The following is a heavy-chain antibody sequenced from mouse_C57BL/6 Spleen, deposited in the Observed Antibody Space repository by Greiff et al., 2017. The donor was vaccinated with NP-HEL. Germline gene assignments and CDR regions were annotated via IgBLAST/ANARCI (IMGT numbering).Heavy chain of an antibody. Sequence: QVQLQESGPGLVAPSQSLSITCTVSGFSLTSYGVSWVRQPPGKGLEWLGVIWGDGSTNYHSALISRLSISKDNSKSQVFLKLNSLQTDDTATYYCAKQGGFTTVVATDWYFDVWGTGTTVTVSS. D-gene: IGHD1-1*01. CDR1: GFSLTSYG. V-gene: IGHV2-3*01. CDR3: AKQGGFTTVVATDWYFDV. CDR2: IWGDGST. J-gene: IGHJ1*03.